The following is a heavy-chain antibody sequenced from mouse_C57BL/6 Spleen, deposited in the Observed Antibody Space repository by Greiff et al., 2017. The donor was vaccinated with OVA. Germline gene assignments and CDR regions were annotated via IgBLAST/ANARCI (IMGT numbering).Heavy chain of an antibody. J-gene: IGHJ3*01. V-gene: IGHV1-39*01. CDR3: AREGLYDGYYRFAY. D-gene: IGHD2-3*01. CDR1: GYSFTDYH. Sequence: EVQLQQSGPELVKPGASVKISCKASGYSFTDYHMNWVKQSNGKSLEWIGVINPNYGTTSYNQKFKGKATLTVDQSSSTAYMQLNSLTSEDSAVYYCAREGLYDGYYRFAYWGQGTLVTVSA. CDR2: INPNYGTT.